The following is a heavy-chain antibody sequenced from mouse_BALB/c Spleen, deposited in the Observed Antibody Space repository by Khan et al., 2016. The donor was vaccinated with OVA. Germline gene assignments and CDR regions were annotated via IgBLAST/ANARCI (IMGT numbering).Heavy chain of an antibody. CDR1: GYTFTSYW. CDR3: ERDRIDY. Sequence: QVQLQQSGAELAKPGASVKMSCKASGYTFTSYWMHWVKQRPGQGLEWIGYINPSAGYTDYNQKFKDKATLTADKSSSTAYMQLNSLTSEDSAVYYCERDRIDYWGQGTTLTVAS. J-gene: IGHJ2*01. V-gene: IGHV1-7*01. CDR2: INPSAGYT.